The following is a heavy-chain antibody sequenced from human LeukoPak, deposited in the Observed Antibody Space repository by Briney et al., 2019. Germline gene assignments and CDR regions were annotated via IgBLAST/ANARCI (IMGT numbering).Heavy chain of an antibody. CDR2: THSSGGT. CDR1: GFTGSHNY. J-gene: IGHJ5*02. V-gene: IGHV3-53*01. CDR3: IVFGDSNH. D-gene: IGHD4-17*01. Sequence: PRGSLRLSCAASGFTGSHNYMSWVRQAPGKGLEWVSATHSSGGTYYADSVKGRFTISRDTSKNTLYLQINSLSVEDTAVYYCIVFGDSNHWGQGTLVTVSS.